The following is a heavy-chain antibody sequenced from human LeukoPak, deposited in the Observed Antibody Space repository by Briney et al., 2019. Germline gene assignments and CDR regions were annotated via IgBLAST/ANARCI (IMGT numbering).Heavy chain of an antibody. CDR1: GFTFSRHD. J-gene: IGHJ4*02. CDR2: IRSSGDAT. V-gene: IGHV3-23*01. CDR3: VEGHFSN. Sequence: HPGGSLRLSCAASGFTFSRHDMSWVRQAPGKGLEWVSYIRSSGDATYYADSVKGRFAISRDNPKSTVNLQMNSLRVEDTAVYYCVEGHFSNWGQGTLVTVST. D-gene: IGHD2-2*01.